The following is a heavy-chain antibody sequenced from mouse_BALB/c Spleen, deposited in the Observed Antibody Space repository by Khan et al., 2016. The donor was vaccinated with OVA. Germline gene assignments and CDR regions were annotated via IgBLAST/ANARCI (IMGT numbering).Heavy chain of an antibody. J-gene: IGHJ4*01. CDR3: TTGWGYAMDY. CDR2: IDPDNGDT. CDR1: GFNIRHYY. D-gene: IGHD2-13*01. Sequence: EVKLQESGADLVRSGASVKLSCIASGFNIRHYYLHWVKQRPEQGLEWIGWIDPDNGDTEYDPKFQGKATMTADTSSNTAYLQLSSLTSEDTAVYYWTTGWGYAMDYWGQGTSVTVSS. V-gene: IGHV14-4*02.